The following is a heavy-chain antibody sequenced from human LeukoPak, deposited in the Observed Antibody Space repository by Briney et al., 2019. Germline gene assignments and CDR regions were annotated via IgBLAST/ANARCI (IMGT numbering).Heavy chain of an antibody. CDR3: ASYIAAAGRGFDY. D-gene: IGHD6-13*01. Sequence: VGSLRLSCAASGVTFSSDAMSWVRQAPGKGLGWVSGISGSGGSTYYADSVKGRFTISRDNSKNTLYLQMNSMRAEDTAVYYCASYIAAAGRGFDYWGQGTLVTVSS. CDR2: ISGSGGST. V-gene: IGHV3-23*01. CDR1: GVTFSSDA. J-gene: IGHJ4*02.